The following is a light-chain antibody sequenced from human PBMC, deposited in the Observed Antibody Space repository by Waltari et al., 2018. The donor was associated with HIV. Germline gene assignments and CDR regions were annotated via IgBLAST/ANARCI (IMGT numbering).Light chain of an antibody. J-gene: IGLJ2*01. CDR3: QSYDTNNVI. Sequence: NFMLTQPHSVSESPGKTVTISCTRSSGSIASSYVQWSQKRPGSSPTPVTYEDYQRPSGVPDRFSGSIDSSSNSASLSISGLKTDDEADYYCQSYDTNNVIFGGGTKLTVL. CDR1: SGSIASSY. CDR2: EDY. V-gene: IGLV6-57*01.